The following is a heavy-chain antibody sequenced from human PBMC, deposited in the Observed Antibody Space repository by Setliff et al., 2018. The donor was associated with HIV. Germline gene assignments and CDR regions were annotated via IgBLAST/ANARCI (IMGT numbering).Heavy chain of an antibody. Sequence: PSETLSLTCTVSGGSSSSGVYSWSWIRQHPGKGLEWIGYIYYSGSTYYNPSLKSRVTISVDMSNNQFSLKVTSVTAADTAVYYCMRGRSITIFGVAYFDFWGQGTQVTVSS. CDR2: IYYSGST. CDR3: MRGRSITIFGVAYFDF. V-gene: IGHV4-30-4*08. J-gene: IGHJ4*02. CDR1: GGSSSSGVYS. D-gene: IGHD3-3*01.